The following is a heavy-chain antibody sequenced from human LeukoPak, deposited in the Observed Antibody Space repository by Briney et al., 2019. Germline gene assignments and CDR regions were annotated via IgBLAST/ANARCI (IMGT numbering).Heavy chain of an antibody. CDR2: IIPIFGTT. V-gene: IGHV1-69*06. D-gene: IGHD3-16*01. J-gene: IGHJ3*02. CDR1: GGTFSNYA. CDR3: ASPPVGGAFDI. Sequence: SVKVSCKASGGTFSNYAISWVRQAPGQGLEWMGGIIPIFGTTSSAQEVQGRVTFTADKSTSTAYMELSSLRSEDTAVYYCASPPVGGAFDIWGQGTMVTVSS.